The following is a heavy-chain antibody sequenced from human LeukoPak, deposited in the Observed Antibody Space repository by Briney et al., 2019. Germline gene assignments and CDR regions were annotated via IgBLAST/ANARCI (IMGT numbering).Heavy chain of an antibody. J-gene: IGHJ5*02. CDR1: VGTFSSYA. D-gene: IGHD3-10*01. V-gene: IGHV1-69*05. Sequence: ASVKVSCKASVGTFSSYAISWVRQAPGQGLEWMGRIIPIFGTANYAQKFQGRVTITTDESTSTAYMELSSLRSEDTAVYYCARDRGSGSYSNWFDPWGQGTLVTVSS. CDR2: IIPIFGTA. CDR3: ARDRGSGSYSNWFDP.